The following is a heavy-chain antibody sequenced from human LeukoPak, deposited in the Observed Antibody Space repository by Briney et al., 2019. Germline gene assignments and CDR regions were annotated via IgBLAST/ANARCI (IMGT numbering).Heavy chain of an antibody. Sequence: SETLSLTCTVSSGSITSYYWSWIRQPPGKGLEYIGHIYYTGTTDYNPSLKSRVTMSVDTSKNQLSLRLISVTASDTAVYFCAGAPNRHFFDYWGHGTLVAVSS. J-gene: IGHJ4*01. CDR3: AGAPNRHFFDY. CDR2: IYYTGTT. CDR1: SGSITSYY. V-gene: IGHV4-59*01.